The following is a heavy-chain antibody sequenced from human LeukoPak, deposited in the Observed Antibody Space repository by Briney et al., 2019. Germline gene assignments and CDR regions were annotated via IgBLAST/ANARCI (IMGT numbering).Heavy chain of an antibody. CDR3: AKAQGSYAPRLQYYFDY. J-gene: IGHJ4*02. Sequence: GGSLRLSCAASGFTFDDYAMHWVRQAPGKGLEWVSGISWNSSSIDYADSVKGRFTISRDNAKNSLYLQVNSLRAEDTALYYCAKAQGSYAPRLQYYFDYWGQGTLVTVSS. D-gene: IGHD1-26*01. CDR2: ISWNSSSI. V-gene: IGHV3-9*01. CDR1: GFTFDDYA.